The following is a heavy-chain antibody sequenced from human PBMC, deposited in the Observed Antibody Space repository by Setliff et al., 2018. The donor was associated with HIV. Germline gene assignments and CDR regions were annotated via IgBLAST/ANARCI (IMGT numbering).Heavy chain of an antibody. CDR3: ARGITMIGNAFDI. CDR1: GGTFSSFA. D-gene: IGHD3-22*01. J-gene: IGHJ3*02. Sequence: SVKVSCKISGGTFSSFALRWVRQAPGQGLEWMGGIIPIFGTTNYAQKFQGRVTITADESTGTAYMDLSSLRSADTAVYYCARGITMIGNAFDIWGQGTMVTVSS. CDR2: IIPIFGTT. V-gene: IGHV1-69*13.